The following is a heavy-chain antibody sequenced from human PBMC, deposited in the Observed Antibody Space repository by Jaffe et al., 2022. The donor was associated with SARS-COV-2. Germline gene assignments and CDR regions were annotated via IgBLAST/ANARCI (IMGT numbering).Heavy chain of an antibody. CDR1: GGSIRNNY. Sequence: QVRLEESGPGLVKPSETLSLTCTVSGGSIRNNYWSWIRQSPGNGLEWIGYVYYVGSTGYNPSLKNRVTISVDTSKNQFSLKLSSVTAADTAMYYCARHYSHFEDWGQGTLVTVSS. V-gene: IGHV4-59*01. CDR2: VYYVGST. CDR3: ARHYSHFED. D-gene: IGHD1-26*01. J-gene: IGHJ4*02.